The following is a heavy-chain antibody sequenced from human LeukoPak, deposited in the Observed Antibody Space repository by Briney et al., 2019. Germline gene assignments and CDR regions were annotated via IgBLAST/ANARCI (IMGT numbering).Heavy chain of an antibody. CDR1: GFTFSSYG. CDR3: AKDYDILTGYPALDY. Sequence: PGGSLRLSCAASGFTFSSYGMHWVRQAPGKGLERVAFIRYDGSNKYYADSVKGRFTTSRDNSKNTLYLQMNSLRAEDTAVYYCAKDYDILTGYPALDYWGQGTLVTVSS. V-gene: IGHV3-30*02. CDR2: IRYDGSNK. D-gene: IGHD3-9*01. J-gene: IGHJ4*02.